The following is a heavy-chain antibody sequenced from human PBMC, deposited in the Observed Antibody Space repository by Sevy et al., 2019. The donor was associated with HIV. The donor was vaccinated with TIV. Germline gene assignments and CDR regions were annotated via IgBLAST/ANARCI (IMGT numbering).Heavy chain of an antibody. CDR2: VYYDGST. Sequence: SETLSLTCTVSHGSVTGGNQYWSWIRQPPGKGLEWIGYVYYDGSTNYNPSFESRVTISVNMPKNQFSLNLDPVTAADTALYYCANLKDPNANDGGHFGPWGQGTLVTVSS. V-gene: IGHV4-61*01. J-gene: IGHJ5*02. D-gene: IGHD1-1*01. CDR3: ANLKDPNANDGGHFGP. CDR1: HGSVTGGNQY.